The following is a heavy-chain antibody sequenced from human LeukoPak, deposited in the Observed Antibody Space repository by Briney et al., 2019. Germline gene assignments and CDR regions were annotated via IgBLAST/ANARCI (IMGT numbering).Heavy chain of an antibody. CDR1: GYTFTSYY. CDR3: ARAGSAGDY. CDR2: IIPIFGTA. Sequence: ASVKVSCKASGYTFTSYYMHWVRQAPGQGLEWMGRIIPIFGTANYAQKFQGRVTITTDESTSTAYMELSSLRSEDTAVYYCARAGSAGDYWGQGTLVTVSS. J-gene: IGHJ4*02. V-gene: IGHV1-69*05. D-gene: IGHD2-15*01.